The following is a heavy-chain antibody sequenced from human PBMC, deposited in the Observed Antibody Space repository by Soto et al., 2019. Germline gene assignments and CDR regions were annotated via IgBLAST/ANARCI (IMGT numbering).Heavy chain of an antibody. Sequence: PGGSLRLSCAASGFTFSSYDMHWVRQATGKGLEWVSAIGTAGDTYYPGSVKGRFTISRENAKNSLYLQMNSLRAEDTAVYYCARVGYSSNWSLLFNWFDPWGQGT. D-gene: IGHD6-13*01. CDR2: IGTAGDT. CDR3: ARVGYSSNWSLLFNWFDP. CDR1: GFTFSSYD. V-gene: IGHV3-13*01. J-gene: IGHJ5*02.